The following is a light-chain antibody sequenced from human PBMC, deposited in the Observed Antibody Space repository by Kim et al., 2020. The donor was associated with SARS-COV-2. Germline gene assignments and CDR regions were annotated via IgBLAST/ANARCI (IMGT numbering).Light chain of an antibody. V-gene: IGLV6-57*01. Sequence: GQSVTISCTRSSRSIASNYVQWYQQRPGSSPTTVIYEDNQRPSGVPDRFSGSIDSSSNSASLTISGLKTEDEADYYCQSYDSSSGVFGGGTKLTVL. CDR1: SRSIASNY. CDR3: QSYDSSSGV. CDR2: EDN. J-gene: IGLJ3*02.